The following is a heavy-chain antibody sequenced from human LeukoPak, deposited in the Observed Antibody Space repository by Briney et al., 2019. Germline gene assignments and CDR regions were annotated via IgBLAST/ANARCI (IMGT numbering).Heavy chain of an antibody. CDR2: FYYSGST. Sequence: ADTLPLTCTVSGGSISSYYWSWIRQPPGKGLEWIGYFYYSGSTNYNPSLKSRVTISVDTSKNQFSLKLSSVTAADTAVYYCAREPGFDSSGYLNWFDPWGQGTLVTAPS. CDR1: GGSISSYY. V-gene: IGHV4-59*01. J-gene: IGHJ5*02. CDR3: AREPGFDSSGYLNWFDP. D-gene: IGHD3-22*01.